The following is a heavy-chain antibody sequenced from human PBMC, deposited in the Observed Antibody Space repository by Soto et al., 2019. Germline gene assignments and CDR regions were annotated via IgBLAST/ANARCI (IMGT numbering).Heavy chain of an antibody. D-gene: IGHD6-6*01. J-gene: IGHJ6*02. CDR1: NETLTTYG. Sequence: QVHLVQSGAEVKKPGASVKVSCKASNETLTTYGISWVRQAPGQGLEWMGWVSGYSGHSSSAQEFQDRVIMTTDTSTNTAYMDLRSLTSDDSAVYFCARDSSSSGYYYGMDVWGQWTTVTVSS. CDR3: ARDSSSSGYYYGMDV. V-gene: IGHV1-18*01. CDR2: VSGYSGHS.